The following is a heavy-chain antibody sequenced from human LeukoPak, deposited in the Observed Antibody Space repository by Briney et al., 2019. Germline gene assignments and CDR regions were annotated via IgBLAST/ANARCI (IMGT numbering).Heavy chain of an antibody. CDR1: GFTFTKCA. CDR2: ITATGDTA. D-gene: IGHD2-2*01. CDR3: ARDIYCSSTSCANWFDP. V-gene: IGHV3-23*01. J-gene: IGHJ5*02. Sequence: GGSLRLSCVASGFTFTKCAMSWIRQAPGKGLEWVAIITATGDTAYYADSVKGRFTISRDNAKNSLYLQMNSLRAEDTAVYYCARDIYCSSTSCANWFDPWGQGTLVTVSS.